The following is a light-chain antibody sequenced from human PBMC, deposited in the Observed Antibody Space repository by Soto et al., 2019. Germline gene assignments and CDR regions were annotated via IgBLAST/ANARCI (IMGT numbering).Light chain of an antibody. Sequence: QSALTQPASVSGSLGRSITISCTGAISDVGIYKYVSWYQHHPGKAPRLMIYEVNSRPSGVSHRFSGARSGNTASLTISGLQAEDEGDYYCSSYTSRSTWVFGGGTQLTVL. CDR1: ISDVGIYKY. CDR2: EVN. CDR3: SSYTSRSTWV. J-gene: IGLJ3*02. V-gene: IGLV2-14*01.